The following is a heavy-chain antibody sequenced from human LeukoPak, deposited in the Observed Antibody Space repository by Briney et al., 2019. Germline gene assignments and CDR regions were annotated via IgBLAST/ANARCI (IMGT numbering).Heavy chain of an antibody. Sequence: PSETLSLTCTVSGGSVSSGSYYWSWIRQPPGKGLEWIGYIYYSGSTNYNPSLKSRVTISVDTSKNQFSLKLSSVTAADTAVYYCARYVGARYFDYWGQGTLVTVSS. D-gene: IGHD1-26*01. V-gene: IGHV4-61*01. CDR3: ARYVGARYFDY. J-gene: IGHJ4*02. CDR2: IYYSGST. CDR1: GGSVSSGSYY.